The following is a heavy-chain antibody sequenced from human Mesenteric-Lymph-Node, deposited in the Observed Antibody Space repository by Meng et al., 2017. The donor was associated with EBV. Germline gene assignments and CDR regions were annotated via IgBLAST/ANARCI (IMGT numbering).Heavy chain of an antibody. V-gene: IGHV4-34*01. CDR1: GGSFSGYY. Sequence: QVQLRQWGAGLLKPSETLSLTCAVYGGSFSGYYWSWIRQPPGKGLEWIGEINHSGSTNYNPSLKSRVTTSVDTSKNQFSLKLSSVTAADTAVYYCARAGVWGGDAFDIWGQGTMVTVSS. CDR2: INHSGST. J-gene: IGHJ3*02. CDR3: ARAGVWGGDAFDI. D-gene: IGHD2-8*01.